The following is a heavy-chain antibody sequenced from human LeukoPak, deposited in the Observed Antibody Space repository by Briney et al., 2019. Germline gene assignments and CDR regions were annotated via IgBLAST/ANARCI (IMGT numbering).Heavy chain of an antibody. CDR1: GGSISSSSYY. J-gene: IGHJ5*02. V-gene: IGHV4-61*01. Sequence: SETLSLTCIVSGGSISSSSYYWSWIRQPPGKGLEWIGYIYYSGSTNYNPSLKSRVTISVDTSKNQFSLKLSSVTAADTAVYYCARVYSSGWYWFDPWGQGTLVTVSS. CDR2: IYYSGST. D-gene: IGHD6-19*01. CDR3: ARVYSSGWYWFDP.